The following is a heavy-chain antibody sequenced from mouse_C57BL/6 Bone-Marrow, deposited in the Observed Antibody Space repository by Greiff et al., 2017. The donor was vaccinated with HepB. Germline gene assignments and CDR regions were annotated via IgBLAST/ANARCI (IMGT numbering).Heavy chain of an antibody. CDR3: ARKGLVTLKGLDY. J-gene: IGHJ4*01. CDR2: IWSGGST. CDR1: GFSLTSYG. V-gene: IGHV2-2*01. D-gene: IGHD2-1*01. Sequence: VQRVESGPGLVQPSQSLSITCTVSGFSLTSYGVHWVRQSPGKGLEWLGVIWSGGSTDYNAAFISRLSISKDNSKSQVFFKMNSLQADDTAIYYCARKGLVTLKGLDYWGQGTSVTVSS.